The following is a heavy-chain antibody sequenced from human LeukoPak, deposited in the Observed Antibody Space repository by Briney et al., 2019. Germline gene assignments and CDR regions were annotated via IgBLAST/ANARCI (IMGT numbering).Heavy chain of an antibody. V-gene: IGHV1-2*06. Sequence: ASVKVSCKASGYTFTSYYMHWVRQAPGQGLEWMGRINPNSGGTNYAQKFQGRVTMTRDTSISTAYMELSRLRSDDTAVYYCARSSLAISRVVAAVSDYWGQGTLVTVSS. CDR2: INPNSGGT. CDR3: ARSSLAISRVVAAVSDY. J-gene: IGHJ4*02. D-gene: IGHD2-15*01. CDR1: GYTFTSYY.